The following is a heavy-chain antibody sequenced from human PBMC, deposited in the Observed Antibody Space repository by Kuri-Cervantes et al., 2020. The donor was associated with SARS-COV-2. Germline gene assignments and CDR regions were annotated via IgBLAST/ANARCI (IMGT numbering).Heavy chain of an antibody. D-gene: IGHD1-26*01. V-gene: IGHV3-74*01. CDR2: MNGDGSTI. Sequence: LTCAASGFTFSRDTMYWVRQAPGKGLVWVSRMNGDGSTITYADSVKGRFTISRANAKNTLYLQMHSLRVEYTDVYFCASAPSGSPTEFWGQGTLVTVSS. CDR1: GFTFSRDT. CDR3: ASAPSGSPTEF. J-gene: IGHJ4*02.